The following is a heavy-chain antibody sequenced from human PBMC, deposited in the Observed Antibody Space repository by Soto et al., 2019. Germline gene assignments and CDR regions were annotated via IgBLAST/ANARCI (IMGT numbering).Heavy chain of an antibody. Sequence: LRLSCAASGFTFSSYGMHWVRQAPGKGLEWVAVIWYDGSNKYYADSVKGRFTISRDNSKNTLYLQMNSLRAEDTAVYYCARDSLDSSFHTFDYWGQGTLVTVSS. CDR1: GFTFSSYG. D-gene: IGHD3-22*01. J-gene: IGHJ4*02. V-gene: IGHV3-33*01. CDR2: IWYDGSNK. CDR3: ARDSLDSSFHTFDY.